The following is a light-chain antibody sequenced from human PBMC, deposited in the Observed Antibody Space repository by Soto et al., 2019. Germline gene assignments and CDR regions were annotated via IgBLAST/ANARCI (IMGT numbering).Light chain of an antibody. CDR1: SSNIGAGYD. CDR3: QSYASSLSGSV. J-gene: IGLJ3*02. V-gene: IGLV1-40*01. Sequence: QSVLTQPPSVSGAPGQRVTISCTGSSSNIGAGYDVHWYQQLPGTAPKLLIYGNSNRPSGVPDRFSGSKSGTSASLASTGIQAEDEADYYCQSYASSLSGSVFGGGTKLTVL. CDR2: GNS.